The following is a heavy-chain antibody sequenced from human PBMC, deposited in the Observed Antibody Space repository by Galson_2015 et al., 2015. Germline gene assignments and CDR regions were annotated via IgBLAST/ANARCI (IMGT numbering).Heavy chain of an antibody. J-gene: IGHJ3*02. V-gene: IGHV3-53*01. D-gene: IGHD6-19*01. CDR2: IYSGGST. Sequence: SLRLSCAASGFTVSSNYMSWVRQAPGTGLEWVSVIYSGGSTYYADSVKGRFTISRDNAKNTLYLQMNSLRAEDTAVYYCARFYSSGWPNLDAFDIWGQGTMVTVSS. CDR1: GFTVSSNY. CDR3: ARFYSSGWPNLDAFDI.